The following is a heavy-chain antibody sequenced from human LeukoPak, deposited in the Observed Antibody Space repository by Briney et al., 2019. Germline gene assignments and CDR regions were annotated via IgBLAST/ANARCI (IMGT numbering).Heavy chain of an antibody. V-gene: IGHV4-31*03. CDR3: ARADLTGTPASTPGNAFDI. D-gene: IGHD1-20*01. CDR1: GGSISSGGYY. J-gene: IGHJ3*02. CDR2: IYYSGST. Sequence: PSETLSLTCTVSGGSISSGGYYWSWIRQHPGKGLEWIGYIYYSGSTYYNPSLKSRVTISVDTSKNQFSLKLSSVTAADTAVYYCARADLTGTPASTPGNAFDIWGQGTMVTVSS.